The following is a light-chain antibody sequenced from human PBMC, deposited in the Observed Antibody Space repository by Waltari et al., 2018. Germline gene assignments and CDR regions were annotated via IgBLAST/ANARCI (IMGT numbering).Light chain of an antibody. J-gene: IGKJ4*02. CDR1: PSRLSSDGNTY. CDR3: MQGTHGPAT. CDR2: KIS. V-gene: IGKV2-30*01. Sequence: DVVMNQSLLPLPVTPGQSAPISCRSSPSRLSSDGNTYLNWFQQRPGQSPRRLIYKISQRESGVPVSFSGSGSGTDFTLKISRVGADDVGVYDCMQGTHGPATFGGGTKVEIK.